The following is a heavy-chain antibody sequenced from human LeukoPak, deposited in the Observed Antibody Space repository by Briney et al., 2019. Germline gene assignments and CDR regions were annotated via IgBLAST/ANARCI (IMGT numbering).Heavy chain of an antibody. CDR2: SSGSGGST. Sequence: GGPLRLSCAASGFTFSRYAVSWVRQAPGKGLEWVSASSGSGGSTFYADSVKRRFTISRDNSKNTLYLQMNSLRAEDTAVYYCAKGAHYDYVSWGQGTLVTVSS. D-gene: IGHD3-16*01. J-gene: IGHJ5*02. CDR3: AKGAHYDYVS. CDR1: GFTFSRYA. V-gene: IGHV3-23*01.